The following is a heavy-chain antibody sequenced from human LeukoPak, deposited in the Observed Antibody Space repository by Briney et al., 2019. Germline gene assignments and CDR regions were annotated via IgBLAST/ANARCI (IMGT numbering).Heavy chain of an antibody. V-gene: IGHV3-7*03. Sequence: GGSLRLSCAASGFTFTKYWMTWVRQAPGKGLEWVGNIKQDGSDKNYMDSVKGRFTISRDNSKNTLYLQMNSLRAEDTAVYYCAKYRGSGWETFFDSWGQGTLVTVSS. D-gene: IGHD6-19*01. CDR2: IKQDGSDK. J-gene: IGHJ4*02. CDR1: GFTFTKYW. CDR3: AKYRGSGWETFFDS.